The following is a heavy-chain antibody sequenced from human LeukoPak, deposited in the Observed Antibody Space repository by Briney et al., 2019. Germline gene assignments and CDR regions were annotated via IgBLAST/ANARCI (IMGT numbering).Heavy chain of an antibody. CDR2: IYYSGST. V-gene: IGHV4-59*08. D-gene: IGHD2-21*02. CDR3: ARQAATCGGDCSNNWFDP. J-gene: IGHJ5*02. CDR1: GGSISSYY. Sequence: SETLSLTCTVSGGSISSYYWSWIRPPQGKGLEWIGYIYYSGSTNYNPSLKSRVTISVDTSKNQFSLKLSSVTAADTAVYYCARQAATCGGDCSNNWFDPWGQGTLVTVSS.